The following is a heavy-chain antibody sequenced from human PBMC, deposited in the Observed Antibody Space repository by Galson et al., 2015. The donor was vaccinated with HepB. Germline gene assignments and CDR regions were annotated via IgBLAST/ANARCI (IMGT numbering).Heavy chain of an antibody. D-gene: IGHD2/OR15-2a*01. J-gene: IGHJ4*02. CDR2: VEPTGKT. V-gene: IGHV4-61*03. CDR1: GDSVTSPNYF. CDR3: ASPHCYSDTCLTGGFDY. Sequence: TLSLTCAVSGDSVTSPNYFWSWIRQPPGKGLEWIGFVEPTGKTSYSSSLKGRVSISLDTSRNHFSLNLQSVTPADTAVYYCASPHCYSDTCLTGGFDYWGQGSLVIVSS.